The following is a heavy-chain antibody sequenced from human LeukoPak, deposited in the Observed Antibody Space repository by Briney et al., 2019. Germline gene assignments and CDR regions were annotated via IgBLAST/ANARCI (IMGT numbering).Heavy chain of an antibody. D-gene: IGHD6-13*01. CDR2: IYSGGST. CDR1: GFTFSSYS. CDR3: ARGLQAAAGINWFVP. V-gene: IGHV3-66*01. Sequence: GGSLRLSCAASGFTFSSYSMNWVRQAPGKGLEWVSVIYSGGSTYYADSVKGRFTISRDNSKNTLYLQMNSLRAEDTAVYYCARGLQAAAGINWFVPWGQGTLVTVSS. J-gene: IGHJ5*02.